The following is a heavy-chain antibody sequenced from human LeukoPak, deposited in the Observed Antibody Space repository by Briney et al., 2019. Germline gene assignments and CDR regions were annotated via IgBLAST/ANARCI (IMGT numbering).Heavy chain of an antibody. CDR3: ARENFPPRSPYYYYGMDV. J-gene: IGHJ6*02. CDR2: IWYDGSNK. V-gene: IGHV3-33*01. CDR1: GFTFSSYG. Sequence: GGSLRLSCAASGFTFSSYGMHWVRQAPGKGLEWVAVIWYDGSNKYYADFVKGRFTISRDNSKNTLYLQMNSLRAEDTAVYYCARENFPPRSPYYYYGMDVWGQGTTVTVSS.